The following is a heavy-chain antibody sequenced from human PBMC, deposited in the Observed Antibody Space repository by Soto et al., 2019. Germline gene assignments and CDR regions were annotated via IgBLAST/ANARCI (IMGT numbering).Heavy chain of an antibody. V-gene: IGHV3-48*03. CDR1: GFTFSNFE. CDR2: INTAGSTK. CDR3: AKGDVVVPAASYYYYGMDV. J-gene: IGHJ6*02. D-gene: IGHD2-2*01. Sequence: GGSLRLSCAASGFTFSNFEMHWVRQAPGKGLEWVSYINTAGSTKYYAESVKGRFTISRDNAKNSLYLQMNSLRAEDTAVYYCAKGDVVVPAASYYYYGMDVWGQGTTVTVSS.